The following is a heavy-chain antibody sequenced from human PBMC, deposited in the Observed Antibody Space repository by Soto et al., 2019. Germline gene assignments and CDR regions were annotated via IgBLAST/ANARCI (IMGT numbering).Heavy chain of an antibody. CDR3: ASWDGDSSLDY. V-gene: IGHV1-46*01. CDR1: GYTFTSYY. CDR2: INPSGGST. J-gene: IGHJ4*02. D-gene: IGHD4-17*01. Sequence: QVQLVQSGAEVKKPGASVKVSCKASGYTFTSYYMHWVRQAPGQGLEWMGIINPSGGSTSYAQKFQGRVTMTRDTSTSTVYMELSSMRSDDTAVYYCASWDGDSSLDYWGQGTLVTVSS.